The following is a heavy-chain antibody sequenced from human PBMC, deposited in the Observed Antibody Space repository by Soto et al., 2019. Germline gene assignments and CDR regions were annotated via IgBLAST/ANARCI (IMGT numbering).Heavy chain of an antibody. J-gene: IGHJ3*01. Sequence: QVQLVQSGAAVRKPGSSVKVSCKASGGTFTKYAITWVRQAPRQGLEWMGGIVPLPGTTNYAQKFRGRVTISADESTSTAYLELSSLRSEDTAVYYCASGVGGLVVSGGWPAYAFDVWGQGTVVIVSS. CDR2: IVPLPGTT. CDR1: GGTFTKYA. D-gene: IGHD2-15*01. V-gene: IGHV1-69*01. CDR3: ASGVGGLVVSGGWPAYAFDV.